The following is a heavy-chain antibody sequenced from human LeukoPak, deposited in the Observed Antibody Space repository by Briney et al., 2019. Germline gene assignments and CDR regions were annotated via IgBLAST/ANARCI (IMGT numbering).Heavy chain of an antibody. D-gene: IGHD6-13*01. CDR1: GFTFSSYA. CDR3: AKDKRKVTIAAAGPGGMDV. CDR2: ISGSGGST. Sequence: GGSLRLSCAASGFTFSSYAMSWVRQAPGKGLEWVSAISGSGGSTYYADSVKGRFTISRDNSKNTLYLQMNSLRAEDTAVYYCAKDKRKVTIAAAGPGGMDVWGQGTTVTVSS. V-gene: IGHV3-23*01. J-gene: IGHJ6*02.